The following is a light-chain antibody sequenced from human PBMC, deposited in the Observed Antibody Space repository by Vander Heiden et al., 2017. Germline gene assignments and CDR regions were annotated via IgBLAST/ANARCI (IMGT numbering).Light chain of an antibody. CDR2: QAT. CDR1: QLGGKY. Sequence: SYELTQPPPVSVSPAPTGSIACSGDQLGGKYPCWYQLKPGRSPVLVIYQATKRPSGIPERFSGSNSGNTPTLTISGTQAMDEADYYCQAWDSSTAWVFGGGTKLTVL. V-gene: IGLV3-1*01. J-gene: IGLJ3*02. CDR3: QAWDSSTAWV.